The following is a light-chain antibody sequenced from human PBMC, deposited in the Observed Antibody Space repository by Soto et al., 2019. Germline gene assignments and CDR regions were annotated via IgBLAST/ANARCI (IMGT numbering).Light chain of an antibody. J-gene: IGLJ2*01. V-gene: IGLV1-44*01. CDR3: AAWDDNLNAVV. CDR2: SNN. Sequence: QSVLTQPPSASGTPGQRVTISCSGSSSNIGSNPVNWYQQLPGTAPTLLIYSNNQRPSGVPDRFSGSKSGTSASLAISGLQSEDEADYYCAAWDDNLNAVVFGGGTKLTVL. CDR1: SSNIGSNP.